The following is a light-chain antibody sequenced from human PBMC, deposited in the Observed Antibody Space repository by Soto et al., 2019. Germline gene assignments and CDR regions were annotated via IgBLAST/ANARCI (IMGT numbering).Light chain of an antibody. CDR1: QSISSW. CDR2: DAS. J-gene: IGKJ2*01. V-gene: IGKV1-5*01. Sequence: DIQMTQSPSTLSASVGDRVTITCRASQSISSWLAWYQQKPGKAPKLLIYDASSLESGVPSRFNGSGSGTEFTLTISSLQTDDFATYYCQQYNSYSYTFGQWTKLEIK. CDR3: QQYNSYSYT.